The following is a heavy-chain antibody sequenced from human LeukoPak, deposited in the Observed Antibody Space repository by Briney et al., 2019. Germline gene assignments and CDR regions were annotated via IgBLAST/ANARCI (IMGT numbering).Heavy chain of an antibody. CDR2: ISGSGGST. CDR1: GFTFSSYA. D-gene: IGHD3-10*01. V-gene: IGHV3-23*01. Sequence: PGGSLRLSCAASGFTFSSYAMSWVRQAPGKGLEWVSAISGSGGSTYYADSVKGRFTIFRDNSKNTLYLQMNSLRAEDTAVYYCAKVGENYYGSGSSDYWGQGTLVTVSS. J-gene: IGHJ4*02. CDR3: AKVGENYYGSGSSDY.